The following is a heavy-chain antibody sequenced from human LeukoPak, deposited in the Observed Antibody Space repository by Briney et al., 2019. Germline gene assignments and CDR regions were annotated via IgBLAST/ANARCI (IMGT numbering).Heavy chain of an antibody. J-gene: IGHJ5*02. D-gene: IGHD2-2*01. CDR2: IYYTGST. Sequence: SETLSLTCTVSGGSISSNNYHWGWIRQPPGKGLEWIGIIYYTGSTYYNPSLKSRVTISVDTSKNQFSLKLSSVTAADTAVYYCARDLLFVVVPAAMGDWFDPWGQGTLVTVSS. CDR1: GGSISSNNYH. V-gene: IGHV4-39*07. CDR3: ARDLLFVVVPAAMGDWFDP.